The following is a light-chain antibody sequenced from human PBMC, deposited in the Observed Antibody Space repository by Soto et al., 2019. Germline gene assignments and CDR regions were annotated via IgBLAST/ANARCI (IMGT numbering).Light chain of an antibody. Sequence: QSVLTQPASVSGSPGQSITISCTGTSSDIGAYNYVSWYQQHPGKAPKLMIYDVSDRPSGVSNRFSGSKSGNTASLTISGLQAEDEADYYCASYASSNTLLFGGGTKVPVL. J-gene: IGLJ2*01. CDR3: ASYASSNTLL. CDR2: DVS. V-gene: IGLV2-14*03. CDR1: SSDIGAYNY.